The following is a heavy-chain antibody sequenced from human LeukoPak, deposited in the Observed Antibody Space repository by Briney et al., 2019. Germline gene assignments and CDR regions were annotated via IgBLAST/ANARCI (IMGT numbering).Heavy chain of an antibody. CDR2: ISGYNGNT. J-gene: IGHJ4*02. V-gene: IGHV1-18*04. CDR3: ARAPRGYSYGYLDF. D-gene: IGHD5-18*01. CDR1: GYTFTSYG. Sequence: ASVKVPCKASGYTFTSYGISWVRQAPGQGLEWMGWISGYNGNTNYAQKVQGRVNMTTDISTSTAYMELRSLRSDDTAVYYRARAPRGYSYGYLDFWGQGSLVTVSS.